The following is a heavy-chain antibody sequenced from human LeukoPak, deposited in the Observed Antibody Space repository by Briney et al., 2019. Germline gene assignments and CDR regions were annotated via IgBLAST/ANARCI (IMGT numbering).Heavy chain of an antibody. Sequence: KSGGSLRLSCAGSGFTFSTYWMHWVRHAPGKGLVWVSRINPDGSRTDYADSVKGRFTISRDNAKNTLYLQMNSLRVEDTAVYYCAKSMSGLNDYWGQGTLVTVSS. V-gene: IGHV3-74*01. CDR3: AKSMSGLNDY. J-gene: IGHJ4*02. CDR1: GFTFSTYW. D-gene: IGHD3-3*01. CDR2: INPDGSRT.